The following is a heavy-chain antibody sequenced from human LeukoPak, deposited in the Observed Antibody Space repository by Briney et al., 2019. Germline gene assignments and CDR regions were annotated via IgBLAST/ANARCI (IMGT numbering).Heavy chain of an antibody. J-gene: IGHJ4*02. V-gene: IGHV4-59*01. CDR3: ARHYGTNGYFSSFFDY. CDR1: GGSMSSYY. Sequence: PSETLSLTCTVSGGSMSSYYWSWIRQPPGKGLEWIGYIYYSGSTNSNSSLKSRVTISVDTSKSQFSLNLTSVTAADTAVYYCARHYGTNGYFSSFFDYWGQGTRSPSPQ. D-gene: IGHD3-22*01. CDR2: IYYSGST.